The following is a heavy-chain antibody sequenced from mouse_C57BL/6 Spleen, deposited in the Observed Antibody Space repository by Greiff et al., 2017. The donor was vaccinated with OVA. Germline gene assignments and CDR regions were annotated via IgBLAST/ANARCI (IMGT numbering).Heavy chain of an antibody. CDR1: GYSITSGYY. V-gene: IGHV3-6*01. CDR2: ISYDGSN. D-gene: IGHD4-1*01. Sequence: EVQLQQSGPGLVKPSQSLSLTCSVTGYSITSGYYWNWIRQFPGNTLEWMGYISYDGSNNYNPSLKNRISITRDTSKNQFFLKLNSVTTEDTATYYCARGLGPFAYWGQGTLVTVSA. CDR3: ARGLGPFAY. J-gene: IGHJ3*01.